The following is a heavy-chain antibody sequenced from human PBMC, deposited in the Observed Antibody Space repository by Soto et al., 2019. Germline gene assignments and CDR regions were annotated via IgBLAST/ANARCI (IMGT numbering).Heavy chain of an antibody. V-gene: IGHV4-59*08. CDR3: ARLGGRYQAYDY. Sequence: SETLSLTCNVSGSPISSYYWGWFRQPPGQGLEWVGYIYYAGTTSYNPSLRSRVAISVDASKSQFSLDLRSVTAADTAVYYCARLGGRYQAYDYWGHGALVTVSS. CDR2: IYYAGTT. CDR1: GSPISSYY. J-gene: IGHJ4*01. D-gene: IGHD2-15*01.